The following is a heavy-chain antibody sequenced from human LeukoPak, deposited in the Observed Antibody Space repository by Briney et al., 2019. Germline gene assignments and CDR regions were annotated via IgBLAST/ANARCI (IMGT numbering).Heavy chain of an antibody. CDR1: GFTFSSYG. J-gene: IGHJ4*02. D-gene: IGHD1-1*01. CDR2: ISYDGSNK. CDR3: AKQTPVQLEFDY. Sequence: PGRSLRLSCAASGFTFSSYGMHWVRQAPGKGLEWVAVISYDGSNKYYADSVKGRFTISRDNSKNTLHLQMNSLRAEDTAVYYCAKQTPVQLEFDYWGQGTLVTVSS. V-gene: IGHV3-30*18.